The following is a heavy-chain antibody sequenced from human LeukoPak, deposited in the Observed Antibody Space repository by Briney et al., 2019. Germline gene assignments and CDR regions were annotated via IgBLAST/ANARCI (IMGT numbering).Heavy chain of an antibody. Sequence: ASVKVSCKTSGYTFTGYYIHWVRQASGQGLEWVAWINPNSGGTKYSQQFQGRVTLTRDTSISTAYMELSRLTSDDTAVYYCAGATKWLAHDFWGQGTLVTVSS. CDR1: GYTFTGYY. CDR2: INPNSGGT. D-gene: IGHD6-19*01. V-gene: IGHV1-2*02. J-gene: IGHJ4*02. CDR3: AGATKWLAHDF.